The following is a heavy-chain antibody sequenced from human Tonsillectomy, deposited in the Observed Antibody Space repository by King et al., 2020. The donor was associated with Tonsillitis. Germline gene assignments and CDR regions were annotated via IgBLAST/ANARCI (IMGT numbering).Heavy chain of an antibody. V-gene: IGHV4-39*01. CDR1: GGSISSSSYY. Sequence: QLQESGPGLVKPSETLSLTCTVSGGSISSSSYYWGWIRQPPGKGLEWIGSIYYSGSTYYNPSLKSRVTISVDTSKNQFSLKLSSVTAADTAVYYCARRTRGSPPYYYYYGMDVWGQGITVTVSS. CDR2: IYYSGST. J-gene: IGHJ6*02. D-gene: IGHD3-10*01. CDR3: ARRTRGSPPYYYYYGMDV.